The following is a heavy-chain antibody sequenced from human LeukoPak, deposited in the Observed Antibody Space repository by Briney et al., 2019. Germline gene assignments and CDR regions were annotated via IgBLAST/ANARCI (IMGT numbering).Heavy chain of an antibody. CDR3: ARRDHGDYGEEY. Sequence: GGSLRLSCAASGFTFSSYWMTWVRQAPGKGLEWVANIKQDGSEKYYVDSVKGRFTISRDNAKNSLSLQMDSLRSEDTAVYYCARRDHGDYGEEYWGQGTLVTVSS. D-gene: IGHD4-17*01. J-gene: IGHJ4*02. V-gene: IGHV3-7*01. CDR2: IKQDGSEK. CDR1: GFTFSSYW.